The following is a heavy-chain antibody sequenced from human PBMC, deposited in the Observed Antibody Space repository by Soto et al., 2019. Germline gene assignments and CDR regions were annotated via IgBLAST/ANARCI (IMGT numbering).Heavy chain of an antibody. V-gene: IGHV3-7*01. CDR2: INQDGSGK. D-gene: IGHD1-26*01. Sequence: GGSLRLSCAASGFTFSSYWMSWVRQAPGKGLECVANINQDGSGKYYVDSVKGRFTISRDNAKNSLSLQMNSLRAEDTAVYYCAVQGATFDYWGQGTLVTVAS. CDR3: AVQGATFDY. J-gene: IGHJ4*02. CDR1: GFTFSSYW.